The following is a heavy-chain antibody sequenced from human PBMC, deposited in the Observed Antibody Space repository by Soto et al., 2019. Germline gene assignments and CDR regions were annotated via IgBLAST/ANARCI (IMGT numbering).Heavy chain of an antibody. CDR1: SDSISSTKW. J-gene: IGHJ4*02. CDR2: IYPSGST. V-gene: IGHV4-4*02. Sequence: QVLLQESGPGLVKSSETLSLTCAVSSDSISSTKWWSWVRQSPGKGLEWIGEIYPSGSTNYNPSLKSRVTISADRSKNQFSLKLTSVTAADTAVYYCARSWNDYLFYWGQGTLVTVSS. CDR3: ARSWNDYLFY. D-gene: IGHD4-17*01.